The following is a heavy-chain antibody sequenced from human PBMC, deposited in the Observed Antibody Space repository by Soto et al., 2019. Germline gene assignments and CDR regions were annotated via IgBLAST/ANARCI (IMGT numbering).Heavy chain of an antibody. CDR2: ISSSSSHI. CDR3: ARDRRRDSTQRGGYYYYYGMDV. J-gene: IGHJ6*02. CDR1: GFTFSSYS. V-gene: IGHV3-21*01. Sequence: AGSLRLSCAASGFTFSSYSMNWVRQAPGKGLEWVSSISSSSSHIYYADSVKGRFTISRDNAKNSLYLQMNSLRAEDTAVYYCARDRRRDSTQRGGYYYYYGMDVWGQGTTVTVSS. D-gene: IGHD6-13*01.